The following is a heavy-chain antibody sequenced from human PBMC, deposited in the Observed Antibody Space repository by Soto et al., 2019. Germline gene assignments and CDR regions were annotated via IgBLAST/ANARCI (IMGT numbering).Heavy chain of an antibody. CDR1: GYTFTNYG. D-gene: IGHD3-3*01. CDR2: ISAYNGNT. J-gene: IGHJ4*02. CDR3: SRDYYDFWSGYHVPPPIDY. Sequence: QVQLVQSGADVKKPGASVKVSCKASGYTFTNYGITWVRQAPGQGLEWMGWISAYNGNTNYAQKLQGRLTMTTDTPTSTAYMELRSLRSDDTAVYYCSRDYYDFWSGYHVPPPIDYWGQGTLVTVSS. V-gene: IGHV1-18*01.